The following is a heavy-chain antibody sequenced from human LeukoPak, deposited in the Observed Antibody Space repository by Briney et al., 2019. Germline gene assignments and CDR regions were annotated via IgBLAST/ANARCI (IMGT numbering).Heavy chain of an antibody. J-gene: IGHJ6*03. CDR1: GFSFSSYG. CDR2: IRYDGSNE. Sequence: GGSLRLSCVASGFSFSSYGMYWVRQAPGKGLEWVAFIRYDGSNEYYADSVKGRFTISRDNSKNTLYLQMKSLRADDTAIYYCAKDGPAADRLYYYYYYMDVWGKGTTVTVSS. V-gene: IGHV3-30*02. CDR3: AKDGPAADRLYYYYYYMDV. D-gene: IGHD6-13*01.